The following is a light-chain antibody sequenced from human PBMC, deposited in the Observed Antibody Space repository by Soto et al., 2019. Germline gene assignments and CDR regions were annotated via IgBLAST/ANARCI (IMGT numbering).Light chain of an antibody. CDR2: VAS. Sequence: EIVMTQSPATLSVSPGESATLSCRASQSVSSNLAWSQQKPGQTPKLLIYVASTRATGIPARFSGSGSGTEFTLTISSLQSEDFAVYYCQQYNVWPLTFGGGTKVEFK. CDR3: QQYNVWPLT. J-gene: IGKJ4*01. V-gene: IGKV3-15*01. CDR1: QSVSSN.